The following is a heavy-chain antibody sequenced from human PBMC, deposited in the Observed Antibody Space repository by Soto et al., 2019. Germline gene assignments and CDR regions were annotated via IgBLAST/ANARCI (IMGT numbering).Heavy chain of an antibody. J-gene: IGHJ5*02. D-gene: IGHD3-10*01. CDR2: IGTLSDT. Sequence: GGSLRLSCAGSGFAFSTCDIHWVRQAPGKGLEWVSGIGTLSDTFYAASVQGRFTISRQNAKNSVYLQMNSLRAGDTAFYYCARGRSFSYDSTPPPMFDPWGQGTLVTASS. V-gene: IGHV3-13*01. CDR1: GFAFSTCD. CDR3: ARGRSFSYDSTPPPMFDP.